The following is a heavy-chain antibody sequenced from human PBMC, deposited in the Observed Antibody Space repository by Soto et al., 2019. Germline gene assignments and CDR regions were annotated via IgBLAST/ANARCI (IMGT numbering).Heavy chain of an antibody. V-gene: IGHV3-74*01. CDR2: IDGGATTI. CDR1: GFTFNNKW. CDR3: ARGGAMGVDV. D-gene: IGHD3-3*01. J-gene: IGHJ4*02. Sequence: HPGGSLRLSCTASGFTFNNKWIHWVRQAPGKGLVWVSRIDGGATTINYADFVKGRITTSRDNAKNVAFLHVKSLADDDTAVYYCARGGAMGVDVWGQGTLVTVSS.